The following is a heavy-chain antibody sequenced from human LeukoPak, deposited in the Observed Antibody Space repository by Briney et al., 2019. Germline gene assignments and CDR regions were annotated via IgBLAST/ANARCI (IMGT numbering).Heavy chain of an antibody. CDR1: GGSFSGYY. V-gene: IGHV4-34*01. CDR2: INHSGST. J-gene: IGHJ6*03. CDR3: ARVHLNWNGWDYYYYYMDV. Sequence: SETLSLTCAVYGGSFSGYYWSWIRQPPGKGLEWIGEINHSGSTNYNPSLKSRVTISVDTSKNQFSLKLSSVTAADTAVYYCARVHLNWNGWDYYYYYMDVWGKGTTVTVSS. D-gene: IGHD1-1*01.